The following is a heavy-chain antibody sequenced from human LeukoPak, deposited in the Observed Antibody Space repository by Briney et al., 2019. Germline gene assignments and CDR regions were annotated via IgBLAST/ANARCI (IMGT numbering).Heavy chain of an antibody. CDR3: ARKGDYYDSSGYFYGVSTGNWFDP. CDR1: GYTFTGYG. J-gene: IGHJ5*02. D-gene: IGHD3-22*01. CDR2: MNPNSGNT. V-gene: IGHV1-8*02. Sequence: ASVKVSCKASGYTFTGYGISWVRQATGQGLEWMGWMNPNSGNTGYAQKFQGRVTMTRDTSISTAYMELSRLRSDDTAVYYCARKGDYYDSSGYFYGVSTGNWFDPWGQGTLVTVSS.